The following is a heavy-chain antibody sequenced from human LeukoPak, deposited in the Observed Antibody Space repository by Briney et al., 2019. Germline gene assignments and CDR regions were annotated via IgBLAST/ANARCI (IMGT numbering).Heavy chain of an antibody. CDR3: ARQGYSGYDFDDY. Sequence: PGGSLRLSCAASGFTLSPYNMNWVRQAPGKGLEWIGEIYHSGSTNYNPSLKSRVTISVDKSKNQFSLKLSSVTAADTAVYYCARQGYSGYDFDDYWGQGTLVTVSS. CDR1: GFTLSPYNM. V-gene: IGHV4-4*02. D-gene: IGHD5-12*01. J-gene: IGHJ4*02. CDR2: IYHSGST.